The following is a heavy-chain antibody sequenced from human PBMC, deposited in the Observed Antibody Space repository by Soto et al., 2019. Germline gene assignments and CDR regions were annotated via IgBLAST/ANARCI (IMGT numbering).Heavy chain of an antibody. CDR2: IWYDGSNK. V-gene: IGHV3-33*01. D-gene: IGHD2-15*01. CDR3: ARSGSNYSGGSCYSYYYYYMDV. Sequence: QVQLVESGGGVVQPGRSLRLSCAASGFTFSSYGMHWVRQAPGKGLEWVAVIWYDGSNKYYADSVKGRFTISRDNSKNTLYLKMNSLRAEDTAVYYCARSGSNYSGGSCYSYYYYYMDVWGKGTTVTVSS. J-gene: IGHJ6*03. CDR1: GFTFSSYG.